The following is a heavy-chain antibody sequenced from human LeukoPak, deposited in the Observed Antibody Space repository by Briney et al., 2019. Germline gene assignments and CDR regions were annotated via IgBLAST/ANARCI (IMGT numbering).Heavy chain of an antibody. V-gene: IGHV3-30*02. J-gene: IGHJ4*02. Sequence: DSVKGRFTISRDNSKNTLYLQMNSLRAEDTAVYYCAKDYDYYDTYYFDYWGQGTLVTVSS. D-gene: IGHD3-22*01. CDR3: AKDYDYYDTYYFDY.